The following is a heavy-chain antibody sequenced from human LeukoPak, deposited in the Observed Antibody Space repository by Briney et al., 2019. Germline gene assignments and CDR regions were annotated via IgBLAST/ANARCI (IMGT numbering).Heavy chain of an antibody. V-gene: IGHV3-30*02. CDR3: ARGPDSSSWYLSLGYYYYGMDV. D-gene: IGHD6-13*01. CDR1: GFTFSTYG. Sequence: GGSLRLSCAPSGFTFSTYGMHWVRQAPGKGLEWVAFIHYGGSNKYYADSVKGRFTISRDNSKNTLYLQMTSLRSEDTAVYYCARGPDSSSWYLSLGYYYYGMDVWGQGTTVTVSS. J-gene: IGHJ6*02. CDR2: IHYGGSNK.